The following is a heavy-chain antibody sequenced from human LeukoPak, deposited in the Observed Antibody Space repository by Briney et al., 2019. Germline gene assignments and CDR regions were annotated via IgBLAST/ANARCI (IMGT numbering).Heavy chain of an antibody. D-gene: IGHD3-10*01. Sequence: GSLRLSCAASGFTFSSYGMHWGRQAPGKGLEGVAVIWYNGSNKYYADSVKGRFTISRDNSKNTLYLQMNSLRAEDTAVYYCAKDRGSGSYSLDYWGQGTPVTVSS. CDR2: IWYNGSNK. J-gene: IGHJ4*02. V-gene: IGHV3-33*06. CDR1: GFTFSSYG. CDR3: AKDRGSGSYSLDY.